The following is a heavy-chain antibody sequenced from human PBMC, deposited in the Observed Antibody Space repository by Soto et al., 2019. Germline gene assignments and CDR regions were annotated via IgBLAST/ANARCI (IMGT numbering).Heavy chain of an antibody. V-gene: IGHV3-30-3*01. J-gene: IGHJ6*02. CDR3: ARDGGVKRYFDWASYGMDV. CDR2: ISYDGSNK. CDR1: GITFSGYA. Sequence: QVQLVESGGGVVQPGRSLRLSCAASGITFSGYAMHWVRQAPGKGLEWVALISYDGSNKYYADSVKGRFTISRDPSKNTLYLQMNSLRAEDTAVYYCARDGGVKRYFDWASYGMDVWGQGTTVTVSS. D-gene: IGHD3-9*01.